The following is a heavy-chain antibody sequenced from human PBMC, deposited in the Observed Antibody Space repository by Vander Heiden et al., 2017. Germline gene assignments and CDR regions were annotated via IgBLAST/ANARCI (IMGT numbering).Heavy chain of an antibody. J-gene: IGHJ4*02. D-gene: IGHD6-19*01. CDR3: ARGDSSGSDY. V-gene: IGHV4-39*01. CDR1: SSSSYY. CDR2: IYYSGST. Sequence: SSSSYYWGWIRQPPGKGLEWIGSIYYSGSTYYNTSLKSRVTISVDTSKNQFSLKLSSVTAADTAVYYCARGDSSGSDYWGQGTLVTVSS.